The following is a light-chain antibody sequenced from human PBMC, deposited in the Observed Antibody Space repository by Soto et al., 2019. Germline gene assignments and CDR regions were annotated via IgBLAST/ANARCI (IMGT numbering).Light chain of an antibody. J-gene: IGLJ3*02. Sequence: QPVLTQSSSASASLGSSVTLTCTLSSGHSSYIIAWHQQQPGKAPRYLMKLEGSGSYNKGSGVPDRFSGSSSGADRYLTISNLQFEDEADYYCETGDSNTRVFGGGTKLTVL. V-gene: IGLV4-60*02. CDR3: ETGDSNTRV. CDR2: LEGSGSY. CDR1: SGHSSYI.